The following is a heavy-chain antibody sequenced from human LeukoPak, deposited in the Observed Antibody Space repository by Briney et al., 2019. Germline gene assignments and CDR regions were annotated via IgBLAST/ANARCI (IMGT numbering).Heavy chain of an antibody. CDR1: GGSFSGYY. CDR3: ARGDIAVAGTGGDYYYYYVMDV. CDR2: INHSGST. D-gene: IGHD6-19*01. Sequence: SETLFLTCAVYGGSFSGYYWSWIRQPPGKGLEWIGEINHSGSTNYNPSLKSRVTISVDTSKNQFSLNLTSVTAADTAVYYCARGDIAVAGTGGDYYYYYVMDVWGQGTTVTVSS. V-gene: IGHV4-34*01. J-gene: IGHJ6*02.